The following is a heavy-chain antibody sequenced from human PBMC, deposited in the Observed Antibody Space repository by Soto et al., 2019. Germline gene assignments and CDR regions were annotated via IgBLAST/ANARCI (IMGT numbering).Heavy chain of an antibody. Sequence: SQTLSLTCSISVDSVSSNSSAWNWIRQSPSRGLEWLGRTYYRSKWYNDYAVSVKSRITINPDTSKNQFSLQLNSVTPEDTAVYYFARDSRYCSSTSCSTQPIWYYYYGMDVLGQGTTVTFSS. CDR1: VDSVSSNSSA. V-gene: IGHV6-1*01. J-gene: IGHJ6*02. CDR2: TYYRSKWYN. D-gene: IGHD2-2*02. CDR3: ARDSRYCSSTSCSTQPIWYYYYGMDV.